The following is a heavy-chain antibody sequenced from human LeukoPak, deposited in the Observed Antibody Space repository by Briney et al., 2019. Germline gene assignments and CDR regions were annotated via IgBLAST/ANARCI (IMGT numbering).Heavy chain of an antibody. J-gene: IGHJ6*02. CDR3: ARVTYSSGWYSFYYYGMDV. V-gene: IGHV3-7*01. CDR2: IKQDGSEK. D-gene: IGHD6-19*01. Sequence: GGSLRLSCAASGFTFSSYWMSWVRQAPGKGLEWVANIKQDGSEKYYVDSVKGRFTISRDNAKNSLYLQMNSLRAEDTAVYYCARVTYSSGWYSFYYYGMDVWGQGTTVTVSS. CDR1: GFTFSSYW.